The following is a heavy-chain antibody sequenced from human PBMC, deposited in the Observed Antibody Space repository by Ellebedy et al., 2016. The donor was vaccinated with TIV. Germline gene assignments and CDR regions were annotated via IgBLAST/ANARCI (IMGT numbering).Heavy chain of an antibody. CDR1: GGSFSGYY. CDR2: INHTGST. Sequence: MPSETLSLTCAVYGGSFSGYYWSWIRQPPGKGLEWIGEINHTGSTNYNPSLKSRVTVSVDTSKTQFSLKLNSVTAADTAVYYCASGRRALDPWGQGTLVTVSS. J-gene: IGHJ5*02. CDR3: ASGRRALDP. V-gene: IGHV4-34*01.